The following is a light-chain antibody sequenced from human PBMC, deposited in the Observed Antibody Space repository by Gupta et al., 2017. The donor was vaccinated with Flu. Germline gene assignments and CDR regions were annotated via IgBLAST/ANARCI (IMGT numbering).Light chain of an antibody. CDR2: SNY. CDR1: NSNIGSSP. CDR3: ASWDDSLNGV. Sequence: QRVTISCSGSNSNIGSSPVNWYQQLPGTAPKLLIYSNYERPSGVPDRFSGYKSGTSASLAISGLQSEDEGDYYCASWDDSLNGVFGGGTKLTVL. V-gene: IGLV1-44*01. J-gene: IGLJ3*02.